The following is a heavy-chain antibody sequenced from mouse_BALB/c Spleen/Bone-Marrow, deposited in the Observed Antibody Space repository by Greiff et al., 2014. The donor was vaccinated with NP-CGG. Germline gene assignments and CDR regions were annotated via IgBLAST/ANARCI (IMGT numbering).Heavy chain of an antibody. J-gene: IGHJ1*01. Sequence: EVQLVESGGDLVKPGGSLKLSCAASGFTFSSYGMSWVRQTPDKRLEWVATISSGGSYTFYPDSVKGRFTISRDNAKNTLYLQMSSLKSEYTAMYYCARNYYVSWHFDVWGAGTTVTVSS. CDR3: ARNYYVSWHFDV. V-gene: IGHV5-6*01. CDR2: ISSGGSYT. D-gene: IGHD1-1*01. CDR1: GFTFSSYG.